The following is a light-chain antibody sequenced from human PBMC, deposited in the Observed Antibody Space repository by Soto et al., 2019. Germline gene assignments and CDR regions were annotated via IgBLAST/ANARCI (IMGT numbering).Light chain of an antibody. J-gene: IGKJ5*01. CDR1: QSVSNY. CDR3: KHGGT. CDR2: DAS. Sequence: EIVLTQSPATLSLSPGERATVSCRASQSVSNYLGWYQQKPGQAPRLLIYDASNRATGIPARFSGSGSGTDFTLTISSLEPEDFAVYYCKHGGTFGQGTRLEMK. V-gene: IGKV3-11*01.